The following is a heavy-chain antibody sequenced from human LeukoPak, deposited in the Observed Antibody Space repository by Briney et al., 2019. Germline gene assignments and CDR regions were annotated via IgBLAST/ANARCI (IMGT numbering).Heavy chain of an antibody. D-gene: IGHD3-3*01. CDR3: ARRGTIFGPESL. V-gene: IGHV4-4*09. Sequence: SETLSLTRTVSGGSISSYYWSWIRQPPGKGLEWIGYIYTTGSTDYNPSLKSRVTISVDTSKNQLSLNLSSVTAADTAVYYCARRGTIFGPESLWGRGTLVTVSS. CDR2: IYTTGST. J-gene: IGHJ2*01. CDR1: GGSISSYY.